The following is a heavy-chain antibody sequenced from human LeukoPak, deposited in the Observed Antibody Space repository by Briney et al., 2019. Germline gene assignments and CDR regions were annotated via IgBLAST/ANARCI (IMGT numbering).Heavy chain of an antibody. D-gene: IGHD1-26*01. V-gene: IGHV4-59*01. CDR2: VYYSGST. CDR1: GGSISSYY. J-gene: IGHJ4*02. CDR3: ASSSYYPYYFDY. Sequence: SETLSLTCTVSGGSISSYYWSWIRQSPGKGLEWIGYVYYSGSTNYNPSLKSRVTISVDTSKNQFSLKLSSVTAADTAVYYCASSSYYPYYFDYWGQGTLVTVSS.